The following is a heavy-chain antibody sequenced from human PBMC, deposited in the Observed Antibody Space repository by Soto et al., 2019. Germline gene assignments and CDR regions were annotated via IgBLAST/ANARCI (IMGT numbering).Heavy chain of an antibody. Sequence: GESLKISCRTSGYKFTSYWIAWVRQMPGKGLEWMGIIFPSDSDTRYSPSFQGQVTISTDRSTSTVFLQWASLKASDTAVYFCARKDKSGYFNWFDPWGQGTLVTVSS. D-gene: IGHD3-22*01. V-gene: IGHV5-51*01. CDR2: IFPSDSDT. J-gene: IGHJ5*02. CDR1: GYKFTSYW. CDR3: ARKDKSGYFNWFDP.